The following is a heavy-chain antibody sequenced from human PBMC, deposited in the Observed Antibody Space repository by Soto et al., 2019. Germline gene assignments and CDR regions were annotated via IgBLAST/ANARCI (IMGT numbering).Heavy chain of an antibody. CDR1: GFSLSTSGMR. CDR3: ARTQEGYCSSTSCQGGWFDP. V-gene: IGHV2-70*04. CDR2: IDWDDDK. D-gene: IGHD2-2*01. Sequence: SGPTLVNPTQTLTLTCTFSGFSLSTSGMRVSWIRQPPGKALEWLARIDWDDDKFYSTSLKTRLTISKDTSKNQVVLTMTNMDPVETATYYCARTQEGYCSSTSCQGGWFDPWGQGTLVTVSS. J-gene: IGHJ5*02.